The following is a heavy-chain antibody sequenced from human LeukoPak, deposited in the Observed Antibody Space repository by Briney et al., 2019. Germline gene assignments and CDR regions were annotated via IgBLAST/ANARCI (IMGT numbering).Heavy chain of an antibody. CDR1: GYSISSGDYY. D-gene: IGHD3-22*01. CDR2: ISSSGST. V-gene: IGHV4-61*02. CDR3: ARGPYSYDSSGAFDI. J-gene: IGHJ3*02. Sequence: SETLSLTCTVSGYSISSGDYYWSWLRQPAGTGLEWIGRISSSGSTNYNPSLKSRVTISVDTSKNQFSLKLSSVTAADTAVYFCARGPYSYDSSGAFDIWGQGTMVTVSS.